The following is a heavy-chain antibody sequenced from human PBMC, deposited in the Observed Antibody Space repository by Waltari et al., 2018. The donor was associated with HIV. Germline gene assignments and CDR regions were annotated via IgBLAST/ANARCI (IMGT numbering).Heavy chain of an antibody. Sequence: EVRLVQSGGGLVKPGESLTPSCTASGYNFNPFRMTWVRLATGKGLDWVSSISRGSSYSYYSDAVKGRFTVSRDNAKNSLLLQLNTLTAEDTALYYCVRDRTSLTTGDFESWGQGAPVTVSS. CDR3: VRDRTSLTTGDFES. CDR1: GYNFNPFR. D-gene: IGHD1-1*01. CDR2: ISRGSSYS. V-gene: IGHV3-21*02. J-gene: IGHJ4*02.